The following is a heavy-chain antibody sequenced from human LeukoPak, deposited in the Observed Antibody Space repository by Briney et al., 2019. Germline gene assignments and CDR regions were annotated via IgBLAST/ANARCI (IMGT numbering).Heavy chain of an antibody. CDR2: IYHSGST. D-gene: IGHD2-8*01. J-gene: IGHJ4*02. Sequence: SSETLSLTCTVSGGSISSSSYYWGWIRQPPGKGLEWIGEIYHSGSTNYNPSLKSRVTISVDKSKNQFSLKLSSVTAADTAVYYCARVKSLMVSESYYFDYWGQGTLVTVSS. CDR3: ARVKSLMVSESYYFDY. V-gene: IGHV4-39*07. CDR1: GGSISSSSYY.